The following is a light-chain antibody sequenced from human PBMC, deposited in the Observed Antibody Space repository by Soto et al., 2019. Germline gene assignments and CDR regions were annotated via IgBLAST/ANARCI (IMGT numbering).Light chain of an antibody. J-gene: IGKJ2*01. CDR1: HSVSSY. CDR2: DVS. CDR3: QQRNSRYT. Sequence: EIVLTQSPATLSLSPGDRATLSCRASHSVSSYLAWYQQRPGQAPRLLIYDVSNRATGIPAGFSGSGSGTDFNLTISSLEPEDFAVYYCQQRNSRYTFGPGTKLESK. V-gene: IGKV3-11*01.